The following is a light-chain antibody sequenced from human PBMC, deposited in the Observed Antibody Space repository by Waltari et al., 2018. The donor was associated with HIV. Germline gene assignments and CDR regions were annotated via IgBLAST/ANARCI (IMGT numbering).Light chain of an antibody. V-gene: IGLV3-19*01. Sequence: SSELAQDPAVSVALGQTVRITCQGDSVRSYYASWYQQKSGQAPVLVVYGENNRPSGNPDRFSSSSSGNTASLTIAGAQAEDEADYYCNSRDSSGHWFFGGGTKVTVL. J-gene: IGLJ3*02. CDR1: SVRSYY. CDR2: GEN. CDR3: NSRDSSGHWF.